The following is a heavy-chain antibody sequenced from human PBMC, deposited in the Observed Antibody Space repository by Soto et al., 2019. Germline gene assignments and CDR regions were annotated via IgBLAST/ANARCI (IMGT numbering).Heavy chain of an antibody. Sequence: PSETLSLTCTVSGGSISSYYWSWIRQPPGKGLEWIGYIYYSGSTNYNPSLKSRVTISVDTSKNQFSLKLSSVTAADTAVYYCARHGRVGLSGYPWYFDYWGQGTLVTVSS. CDR1: GGSISSYY. CDR2: IYYSGST. D-gene: IGHD5-12*01. V-gene: IGHV4-59*08. J-gene: IGHJ4*02. CDR3: ARHGRVGLSGYPWYFDY.